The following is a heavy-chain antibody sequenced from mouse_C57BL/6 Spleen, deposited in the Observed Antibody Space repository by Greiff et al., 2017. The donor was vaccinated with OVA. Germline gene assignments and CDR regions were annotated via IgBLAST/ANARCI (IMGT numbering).Heavy chain of an antibody. CDR1: GFNIKDDY. J-gene: IGHJ2*01. CDR3: TTRATVVPYFDY. D-gene: IGHD1-1*01. CDR2: IDPENGDT. V-gene: IGHV14-4*01. Sequence: VQLQQSGAELVRPGASVKLSCTASGFNIKDDYMHWVKQRPEQGLEWIGWIDPENGDTEYASKFQGKATITADTSSNTAYLQLSSLTSEDTAVYYCTTRATVVPYFDYWGQGTTLTVSS.